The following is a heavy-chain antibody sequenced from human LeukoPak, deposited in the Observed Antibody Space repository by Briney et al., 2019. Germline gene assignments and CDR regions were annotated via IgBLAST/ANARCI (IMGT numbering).Heavy chain of an antibody. CDR2: IYYSGST. CDR3: ARERLGYYDRSGLDY. Sequence: SETLSLTCTVSGGSISSSSYYWNWIRQPPGKGLEWIGYIYYSGSTNYNPSLKSRVTTSVDTSKNQFSLKLSSVTAADTAVYYCARERLGYYDRSGLDYWGQGTLVTVSS. V-gene: IGHV4-61*01. D-gene: IGHD3-22*01. CDR1: GGSISSSSYY. J-gene: IGHJ4*02.